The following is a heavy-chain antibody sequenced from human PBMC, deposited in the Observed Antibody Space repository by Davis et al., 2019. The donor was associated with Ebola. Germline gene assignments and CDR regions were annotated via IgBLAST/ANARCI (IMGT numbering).Heavy chain of an antibody. CDR2: ISYDGSNK. J-gene: IGHJ6*04. Sequence: GESLKISCAASGFTFSSYGMHWVRQAPGKGLEWVAVISYDGSNKYYADSVKGRFTISRDNSKNTLYLQMNSLRAEDTAVYYCAKAHDYPGPYYYYGMDVWGKGTTVTVSS. CDR1: GFTFSSYG. V-gene: IGHV3-30*18. CDR3: AKAHDYPGPYYYYGMDV. D-gene: IGHD4-11*01.